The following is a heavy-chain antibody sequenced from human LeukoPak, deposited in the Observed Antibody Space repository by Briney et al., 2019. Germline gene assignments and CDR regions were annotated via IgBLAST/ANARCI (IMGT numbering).Heavy chain of an antibody. Sequence: GGSLRLSCAASGFTFSSYAMSLVRQAPGKGLEWVSAVSGSGGSTYYADSVKGRFTISRDNSKNTLYLQMNSLRAEDTAVYYCAKVAIVVVVAATDWFDPWGQGTLVTVSS. J-gene: IGHJ5*02. CDR2: VSGSGGST. V-gene: IGHV3-23*01. D-gene: IGHD2-15*01. CDR3: AKVAIVVVVAATDWFDP. CDR1: GFTFSSYA.